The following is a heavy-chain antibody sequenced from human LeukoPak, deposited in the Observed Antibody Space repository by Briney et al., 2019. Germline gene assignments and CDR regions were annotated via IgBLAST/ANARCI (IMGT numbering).Heavy chain of an antibody. CDR1: GFTFSSYS. Sequence: GGSLRLSCAASGFTFSSYSMNWVRQAPGKGLEWVSYISSSSSTIYYADSVKGRFTISRDNAKNSLYLQMSSLRDEDTAVYYCARSPGLLWFGEGFDYWGQGTLVTVSS. CDR2: ISSSSSTI. CDR3: ARSPGLLWFGEGFDY. V-gene: IGHV3-48*02. J-gene: IGHJ4*02. D-gene: IGHD3-10*01.